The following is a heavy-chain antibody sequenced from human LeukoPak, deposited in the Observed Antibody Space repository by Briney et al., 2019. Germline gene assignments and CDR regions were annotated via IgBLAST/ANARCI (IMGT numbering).Heavy chain of an antibody. CDR2: IYSGGST. CDR3: ARGGAAAGTRGYYFDY. Sequence: GGSLRLSCAASGFTVSSNYMSWVRQAPGKGLEWVSVIYSGGSTYYADSVKGRFTISRHNSKNTLYLQMNSLRAEDTAVYYCARGGAAAGTRGYYFDYWGQGTLVTVSS. J-gene: IGHJ4*02. CDR1: GFTVSSNY. V-gene: IGHV3-53*04. D-gene: IGHD6-13*01.